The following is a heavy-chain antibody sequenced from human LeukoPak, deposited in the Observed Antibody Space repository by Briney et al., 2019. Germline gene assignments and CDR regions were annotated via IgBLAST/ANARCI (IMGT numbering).Heavy chain of an antibody. CDR2: ITPIFGTA. Sequence: VASVKVSCKASGGTFSSYAISWVRQAPGQGLEWMGGITPIFGTANYAQKFQGRVTITTDESTSTAYMELSSLRSEDTAVYYCARAETGLRFLEWFAYWGQGTQVTVSS. V-gene: IGHV1-69*05. J-gene: IGHJ4*02. CDR1: GGTFSSYA. D-gene: IGHD3-3*01. CDR3: ARAETGLRFLEWFAY.